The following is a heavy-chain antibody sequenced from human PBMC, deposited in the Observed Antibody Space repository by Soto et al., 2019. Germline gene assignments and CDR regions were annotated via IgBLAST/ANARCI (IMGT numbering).Heavy chain of an antibody. CDR3: ARGLHYDILTGPWGWFDP. Sequence: QVQLVQSGAEVKKPGASVKVSCKASGYTFTSYGISWVRQAPGQGLEWMGWISAYNGNTNYAQKLQGRVTMPTDTSTSTAYMELRSLRSDDTAVYYCARGLHYDILTGPWGWFDPWGQGTLVTVSS. J-gene: IGHJ5*02. CDR2: ISAYNGNT. CDR1: GYTFTSYG. D-gene: IGHD3-9*01. V-gene: IGHV1-18*01.